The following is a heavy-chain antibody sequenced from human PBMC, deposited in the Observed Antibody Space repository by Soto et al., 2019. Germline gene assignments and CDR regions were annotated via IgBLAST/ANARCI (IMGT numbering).Heavy chain of an antibody. J-gene: IGHJ4*02. CDR1: GGSISSTIYY. CDR2: IYYSGST. D-gene: IGHD1-26*01. CDR3: ARRLSGSYDN. V-gene: IGHV4-39*01. Sequence: SETLSLTCTVSGGSISSTIYYWGWIRQPPGKGLEWFGSIYYSGSTSYNPSLKSRVTISVDTSKNQFSLKLSSVTAADTAVYYCARRLSGSYDNWGQGILVTVSS.